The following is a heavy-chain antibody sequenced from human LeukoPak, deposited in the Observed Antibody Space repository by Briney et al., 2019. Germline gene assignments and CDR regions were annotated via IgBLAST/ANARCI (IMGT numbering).Heavy chain of an antibody. CDR1: GDSMSTYY. CDR3: ARDLFTSSWYRWFVP. CDR2: IYNSGST. J-gene: IGHJ5*02. D-gene: IGHD6-13*01. Sequence: SETLSLTCTVSGDSMSTYYWTWIRQPPGKGLERIGYIYNSGSTNYNPSLKSRVTISADTSKNQFSLKLTSVTAADTAVYYCARDLFTSSWYRWFVPWGQGTLVTVSS. V-gene: IGHV4-4*08.